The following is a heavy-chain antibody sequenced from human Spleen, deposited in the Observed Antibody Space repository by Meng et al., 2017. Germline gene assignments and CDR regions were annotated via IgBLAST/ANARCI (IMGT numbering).Heavy chain of an antibody. CDR1: GFTVSHNY. D-gene: IGHD3-22*01. CDR3: ARDQNDSSGYVSYYFDY. J-gene: IGHJ4*02. Sequence: GESLKISCAASGFTVSHNYMSWVRQAPGKGLEWVSSISSSSSYIYYADSVKGRFTISRDNAKNSLYLQMNSLRAEDTAVYYCARDQNDSSGYVSYYFDYWGQGTLVTVSS. V-gene: IGHV3-21*01. CDR2: ISSSSSYI.